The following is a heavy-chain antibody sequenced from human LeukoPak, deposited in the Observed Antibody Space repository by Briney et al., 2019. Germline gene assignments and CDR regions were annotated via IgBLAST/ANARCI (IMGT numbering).Heavy chain of an antibody. CDR1: GFTFGKYW. CDR3: AKVAPEKYFQH. J-gene: IGHJ1*01. V-gene: IGHV3-7*01. Sequence: PGGSLRLSCVASGFTFGKYWMSWVRQAPGKGLEWVANIKLDGSEKNYVDSVKGRFTISRDNSKNTLYLQMNSLRAEDTAVYYCAKVAPEKYFQHWGQGTLVTVSS. CDR2: IKLDGSEK.